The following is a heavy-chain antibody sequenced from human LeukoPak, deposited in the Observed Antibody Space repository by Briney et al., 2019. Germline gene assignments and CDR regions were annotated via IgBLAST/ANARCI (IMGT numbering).Heavy chain of an antibody. CDR1: GFTFSSYW. J-gene: IGHJ4*02. V-gene: IGHV3-7*01. D-gene: IGHD1-26*01. Sequence: GGSLRLSCAASGFTFSSYWMSWVRQAPGKGLEWVANIKQDGSEKYYVDSVKGRFTISRDNAKNSLYLQMNSLRAEDTAVYYCAREWEPHEGSFDHWGQGTLVTVSS. CDR3: AREWEPHEGSFDH. CDR2: IKQDGSEK.